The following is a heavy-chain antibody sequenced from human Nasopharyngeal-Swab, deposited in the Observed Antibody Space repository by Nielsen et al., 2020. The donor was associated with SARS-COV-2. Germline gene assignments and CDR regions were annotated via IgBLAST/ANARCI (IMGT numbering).Heavy chain of an antibody. D-gene: IGHD4-17*01. CDR2: IYPGDSYT. Sequence: GESLKISCKGSGYSFTSYWIGWVRQIPGKGLEWMGIIYPGDSYTRYSPSFQGQVTISADKSISTAYLQWSSLKASDTAMYYCARQGYGDYVLSWFDPWGQGTLVTVSS. CDR3: ARQGYGDYVLSWFDP. V-gene: IGHV5-51*01. CDR1: GYSFTSYW. J-gene: IGHJ5*02.